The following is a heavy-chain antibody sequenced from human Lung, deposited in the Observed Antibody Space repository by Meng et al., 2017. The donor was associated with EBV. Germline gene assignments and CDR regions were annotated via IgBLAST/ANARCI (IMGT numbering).Heavy chain of an antibody. D-gene: IGHD3-22*01. CDR3: AHSTQSSGQRLSFDY. CDR2: IYWDDDK. CDR1: GFSLSTSGVG. Sequence: QITSKGAWPTRVKPTQTLTLTCTFSGFSLSTSGVGVGWIRQPPGKALEWLALIYWDDDKRYSPSLKSRLTITKDTSKNQVVLTMTNMDPVDTATYYCAHSTQSSGQRLSFDYWGQGTLVTVSS. J-gene: IGHJ4*02. V-gene: IGHV2-5*02.